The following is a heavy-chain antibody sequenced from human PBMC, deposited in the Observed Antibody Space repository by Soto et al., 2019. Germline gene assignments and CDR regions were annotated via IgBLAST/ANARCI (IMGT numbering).Heavy chain of an antibody. V-gene: IGHV4-30-2*01. CDR1: GGSISRGGYS. D-gene: IGHD5-18*01. CDR2: IYHSGST. Sequence: SETLSLTCGVCGGSISRGGYSWSWIRQPPGKGLEWIGYIYHSGSTYYNPSLKSRVTISVDRSKNQFSLKLSSVTAADTAVYYCESRRIYNYAYDAFDIWGQGTMVTVSS. CDR3: ESRRIYNYAYDAFDI. J-gene: IGHJ3*02.